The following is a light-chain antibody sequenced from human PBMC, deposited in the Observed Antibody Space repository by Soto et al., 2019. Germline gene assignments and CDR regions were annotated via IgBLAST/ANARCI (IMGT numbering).Light chain of an antibody. CDR2: GAS. J-gene: IGKJ2*01. Sequence: EIVMTQSPATLSVSPGERATLSCRASHSLRSSIAWYQQKPGQAPRLLIYGASTRATGVPARFSGSGSGTEFTLTISSLQSEDFAVYYCQQYNNWPDMYTFGQGTKLEIK. CDR3: QQYNNWPDMYT. CDR1: HSLRSS. V-gene: IGKV3-15*01.